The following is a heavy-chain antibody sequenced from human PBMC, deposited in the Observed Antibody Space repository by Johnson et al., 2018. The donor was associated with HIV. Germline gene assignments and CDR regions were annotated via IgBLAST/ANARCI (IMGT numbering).Heavy chain of an antibody. CDR3: ASTGSGSDDAFDI. V-gene: IGHV3-30-3*01. D-gene: IGHD3-10*01. CDR2: ISYDGSNK. J-gene: IGHJ3*02. Sequence: VRQAPGKGLEWVAVISYDGSNKYYADSVKGRFTISRDNSKNTLYLQMNSLRAADTAVYYCASTGSGSDDAFDIWGQGTMVTVSS.